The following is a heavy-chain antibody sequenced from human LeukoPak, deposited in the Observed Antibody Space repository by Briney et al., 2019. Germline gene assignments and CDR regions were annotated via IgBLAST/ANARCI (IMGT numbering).Heavy chain of an antibody. Sequence: ASVKVSCKASGYTFTGYYMHWVRQAPGQGLEWMGWTNPNSGGTNYAQKFQGRVTMTRDTSISTAYMELSRLRSDDTAVYYCARGHRRYCSGGSCYGYWGQGTLVTVSS. V-gene: IGHV1-2*02. J-gene: IGHJ4*02. CDR3: ARGHRRYCSGGSCYGY. CDR1: GYTFTGYY. D-gene: IGHD2-15*01. CDR2: TNPNSGGT.